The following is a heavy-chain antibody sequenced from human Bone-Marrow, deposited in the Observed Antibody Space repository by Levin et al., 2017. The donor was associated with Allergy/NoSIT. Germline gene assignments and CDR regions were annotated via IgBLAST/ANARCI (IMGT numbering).Heavy chain of an antibody. J-gene: IGHJ6*02. CDR3: ARDAQTSPTRNYGMDV. V-gene: IGHV4-59*01. Sequence: SQTLSLTCTVSGDSISRYYWSWIRQPPGKGLEWIGYIDYSGSTNYNPSLKSRVTISVDTSKNQFSLDLNFVTAADTAVYYCARDAQTSPTRNYGMDVWGQGTTVTVSS. CDR2: IDYSGST. CDR1: GDSISRYY.